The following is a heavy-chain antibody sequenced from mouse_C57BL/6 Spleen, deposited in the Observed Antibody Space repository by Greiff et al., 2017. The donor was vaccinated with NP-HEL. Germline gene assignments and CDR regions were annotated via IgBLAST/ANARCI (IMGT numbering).Heavy chain of an antibody. D-gene: IGHD1-1*01. Sequence: EVNVVESGGGLVQPGGSLKLSCAASGFTFSDYYMYWVRQTPEKRLEWVAYISNGGGSTYYPDTVKGRFTISRDNAKNTLYLQMSRLKSEDTAMYYCARHAVVDWYFDVWGTGTTVTVSS. V-gene: IGHV5-12*01. CDR1: GFTFSDYY. CDR3: ARHAVVDWYFDV. J-gene: IGHJ1*03. CDR2: ISNGGGST.